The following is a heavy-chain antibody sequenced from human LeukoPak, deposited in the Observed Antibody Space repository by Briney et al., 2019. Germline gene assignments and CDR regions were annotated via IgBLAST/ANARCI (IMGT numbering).Heavy chain of an antibody. J-gene: IGHJ4*02. Sequence: ASVKVSCKASGYTFTSYYMHWVRQAPGHGPEWMGISNPRGGSTDYAQKFQGRVTMTSDTSTSTVYMELNSLRSEDTAVYFCARVGITAATADYWGQGTLVTVSS. D-gene: IGHD6-25*01. CDR3: ARVGITAATADY. CDR2: SNPRGGST. CDR1: GYTFTSYY. V-gene: IGHV1-46*01.